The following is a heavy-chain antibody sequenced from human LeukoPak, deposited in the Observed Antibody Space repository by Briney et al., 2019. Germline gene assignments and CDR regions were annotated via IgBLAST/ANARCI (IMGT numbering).Heavy chain of an antibody. D-gene: IGHD3-16*02. CDR3: ARGLRLGELSLFDY. Sequence: GGSLRLSCAASGFTFSSYAMHWVRQAPEKGLEYVSAISSNGGSTYYANSVKGRFTISRDNSKNTLYLQMGSLRAEDMAVYYCARGLRLGELSLFDYWGQGTLVTVSS. V-gene: IGHV3-64*01. CDR1: GFTFSSYA. CDR2: ISSNGGST. J-gene: IGHJ4*02.